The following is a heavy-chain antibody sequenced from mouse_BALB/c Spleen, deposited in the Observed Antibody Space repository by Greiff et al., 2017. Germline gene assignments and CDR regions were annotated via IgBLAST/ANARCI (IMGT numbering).Heavy chain of an antibody. D-gene: IGHD1-2*01. CDR1: GFTFSSFG. CDR2: ISSGSSTI. Sequence: EVKLMESGGGLVQPGGSRKLSCAASGFTFSSFGMHWVRQAPEKGLEWVAYISSGSSTIYYADTVKGRFTISRDNPKNTLFLQMTSLRSEDTAMYYCARYYGYYAMDYWGQGTSVTVSS. J-gene: IGHJ4*01. V-gene: IGHV5-17*02. CDR3: ARYYGYYAMDY.